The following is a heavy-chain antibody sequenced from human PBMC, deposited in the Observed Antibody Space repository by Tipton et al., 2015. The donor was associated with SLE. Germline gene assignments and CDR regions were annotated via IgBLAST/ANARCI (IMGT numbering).Heavy chain of an antibody. CDR2: IYSAGST. Sequence: SLRLSCAASGFSFTSYAMNWVRQAPGKGLEWVSLIYSAGSTSYADSVKGRFTVSRDTSKNTLYLQMNSLRAEDTAVYYCAKEDPMIMSAFDIWGQGTMVTVSS. J-gene: IGHJ3*02. D-gene: IGHD3-22*01. CDR1: GFSFTSYA. CDR3: AKEDPMIMSAFDI. V-gene: IGHV3-23*03.